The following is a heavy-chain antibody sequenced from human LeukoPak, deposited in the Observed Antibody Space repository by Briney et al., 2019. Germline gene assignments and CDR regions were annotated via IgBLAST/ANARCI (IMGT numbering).Heavy chain of an antibody. D-gene: IGHD5-24*01. CDR1: GFTFSDPY. CDR3: AKAVRDGYDRGDAFDI. V-gene: IGHV3-11*05. J-gene: IGHJ3*02. CDR2: ISGSGTDI. Sequence: GGSLRLSCEASGFTFSDPYMSWIRQAPGKGLECLSYISGSGTDINYADSVKGRFTISRDNAKNSLYLQMNSLRAEDTALYYCAKAVRDGYDRGDAFDIWGQGTMVTVSS.